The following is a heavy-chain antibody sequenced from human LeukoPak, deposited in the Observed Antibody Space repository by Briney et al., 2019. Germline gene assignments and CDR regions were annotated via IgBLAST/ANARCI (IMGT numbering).Heavy chain of an antibody. CDR3: AREYDIVATRFFDY. CDR2: IYYSGST. D-gene: IGHD5-12*01. V-gene: IGHV4-59*01. J-gene: IGHJ4*02. CDR1: GGSISSYY. Sequence: PSETLSLTCTVSGGSISSYYWSWIRQPPGKGLEWIGYIYYSGSTNYNPSLKSRVTISVDTSKNQFSLKLSSVTAADTAVYYCAREYDIVATRFFDYWGQGTLVTVSS.